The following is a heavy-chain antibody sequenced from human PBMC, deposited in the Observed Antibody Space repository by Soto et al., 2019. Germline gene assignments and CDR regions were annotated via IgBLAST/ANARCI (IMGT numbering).Heavy chain of an antibody. V-gene: IGHV4-34*01. CDR2: INHSGST. CDR3: ASVGARIGYYGSGRTKRFDY. Sequence: SETLSLTCAVYGGSFSGYYWSWIRQPPGKGLEWIGEINHSGSTNYNPSLKSRVTISVDTSKNQFSLKLSSVTAADTAVYYCASVGARIGYYGSGRTKRFDYWGQGTLVTVSS. J-gene: IGHJ4*02. CDR1: GGSFSGYY. D-gene: IGHD3-10*01.